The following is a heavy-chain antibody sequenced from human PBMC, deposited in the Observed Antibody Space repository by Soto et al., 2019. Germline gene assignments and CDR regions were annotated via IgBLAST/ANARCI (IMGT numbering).Heavy chain of an antibody. J-gene: IGHJ4*02. V-gene: IGHV3-48*01. D-gene: IGHD3-9*01. CDR1: RFTFSSYA. CDR3: AVLRYFDWSYFDY. Sequence: GGSLRLSCAASRFTFSSYAMSWVRQAPGKGLEWVSYISSSSSTIYYADSVKGRFTISRDNAKNSLYLQMNSLRAEDTAVYYCAVLRYFDWSYFDYWGQGTLVTVSS. CDR2: ISSSSSTI.